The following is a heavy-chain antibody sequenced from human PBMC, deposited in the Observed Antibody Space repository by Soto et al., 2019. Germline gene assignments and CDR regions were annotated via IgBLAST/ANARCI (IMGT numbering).Heavy chain of an antibody. CDR1: GYTFTSYA. Sequence: QVQLVQSGAEVKKPGASVKVSCKASGYTFTSYAMHWVRQAPGQRLEWMGWINAGNGNTKYSQKFQGRVTITRDTSASTAYMELSSLRSEDTAVYYCARELTGDRGYDDAFDIWGQGTMVTVSS. CDR3: ARELTGDRGYDDAFDI. CDR2: INAGNGNT. D-gene: IGHD7-27*01. J-gene: IGHJ3*02. V-gene: IGHV1-3*01.